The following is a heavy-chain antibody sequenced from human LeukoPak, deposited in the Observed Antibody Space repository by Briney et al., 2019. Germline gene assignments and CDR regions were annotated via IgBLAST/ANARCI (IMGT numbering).Heavy chain of an antibody. Sequence: GGSLRLSCAASGLTVSRNYMSWVRQAPGKGLEWVSVIYSGGSTYYADSVKGRFTISRDNSKNTLYLQTNSLRAEDTAVYYCARSTWGSRRYYYYGMDVWGQGTTVTVSS. CDR3: ARSTWGSRRYYYYGMDV. CDR1: GLTVSRNY. J-gene: IGHJ6*02. V-gene: IGHV3-66*02. CDR2: IYSGGST. D-gene: IGHD7-27*01.